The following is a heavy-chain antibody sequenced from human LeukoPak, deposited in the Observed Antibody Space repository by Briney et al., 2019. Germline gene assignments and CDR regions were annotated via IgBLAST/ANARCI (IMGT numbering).Heavy chain of an antibody. V-gene: IGHV1-18*01. CDR3: ARGGYDFWSGYTTFDP. Sequence: ASVKVSCKASGYTFTSYGISWVRQAPGQGLEWMGWISAYNGNTNYAQKLQGRVTMTTDTSTSTAYMELRSLRSDDTAMYYCARGGYDFWSGYTTFDPWGQGTLVTVSS. J-gene: IGHJ5*02. CDR2: ISAYNGNT. D-gene: IGHD3-3*01. CDR1: GYTFTSYG.